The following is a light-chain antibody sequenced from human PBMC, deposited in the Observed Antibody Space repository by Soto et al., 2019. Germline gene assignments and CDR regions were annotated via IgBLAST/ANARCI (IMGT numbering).Light chain of an antibody. CDR1: QSVTRN. Sequence: EIVLTQSPVILSVSPGASVTLSCRASQSVTRNLAWHQQIPGQAPRLLVYHASVRATGIPARFSGSGSGTEFSLTISNLQSEDFAIYFCQQYHDWPPITFGQGTRLEIK. CDR3: QQYHDWPPIT. CDR2: HAS. J-gene: IGKJ5*01. V-gene: IGKV3-15*01.